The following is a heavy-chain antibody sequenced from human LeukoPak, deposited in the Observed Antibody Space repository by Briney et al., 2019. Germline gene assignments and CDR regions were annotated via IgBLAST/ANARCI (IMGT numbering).Heavy chain of an antibody. V-gene: IGHV3-23*01. CDR3: AQQWLVLGAFDI. CDR2: ISGSGGST. D-gene: IGHD6-19*01. Sequence: GGSLRLSCAASGFSFSSYAMSWVRQAPGKGLEWVPAISGSGGSTYYADSVKGRFTISRDNSKNTLYLQMNSLRAEDTAVYYCAQQWLVLGAFDIWGRGTMVTVSS. CDR1: GFSFSSYA. J-gene: IGHJ3*02.